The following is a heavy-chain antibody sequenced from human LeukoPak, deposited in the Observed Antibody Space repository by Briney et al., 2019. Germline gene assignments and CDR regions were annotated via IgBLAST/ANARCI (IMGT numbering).Heavy chain of an antibody. Sequence: SETLSLTCTVSGGSISSSSYYWGWIRQPPRKGLEWIGSIYYSGSTYYNPSLKSRVTISVDTSKNQFSLKLSSVTAADAAVYYCARHAYYDSSGYYPRCWFDPWGQGTLVTVSS. CDR3: ARHAYYDSSGYYPRCWFDP. CDR1: GGSISSSSYY. V-gene: IGHV4-39*01. CDR2: IYYSGST. J-gene: IGHJ5*02. D-gene: IGHD3-22*01.